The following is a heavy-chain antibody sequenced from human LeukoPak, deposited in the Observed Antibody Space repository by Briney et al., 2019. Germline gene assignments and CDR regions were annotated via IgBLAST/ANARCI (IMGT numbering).Heavy chain of an antibody. J-gene: IGHJ4*02. Sequence: GGSLRLSCAASGFTFSSYGMHWVRQAPGKGLEWVAVISYDGSNKYYADSVKGRFTISRDNSKNTLYLQMNSLRAEDTAVYYCATDILTGYYITDIDCWGQGTLVTVSS. CDR1: GFTFSSYG. CDR2: ISYDGSNK. V-gene: IGHV3-30*03. CDR3: ATDILTGYYITDIDC. D-gene: IGHD3-9*01.